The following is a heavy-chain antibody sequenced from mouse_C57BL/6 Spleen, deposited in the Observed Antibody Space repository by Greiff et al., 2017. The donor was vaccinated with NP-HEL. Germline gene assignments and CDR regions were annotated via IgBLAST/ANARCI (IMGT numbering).Heavy chain of an antibody. CDR3: ARSPSIYDGYYFDY. V-gene: IGHV1-18*01. CDR2: INPNNGGT. D-gene: IGHD2-3*01. Sequence: EVQLVESGPELVKPGASVKIPCKASGYTFTDYNMDWVKQSHGKSLEWIGDINPNNGGTIYNQKFKGKATLTVDKSSSTAYMELRSLTSEDTAVYYCARSPSIYDGYYFDYWGQGTTLTVSS. CDR1: GYTFTDYN. J-gene: IGHJ2*01.